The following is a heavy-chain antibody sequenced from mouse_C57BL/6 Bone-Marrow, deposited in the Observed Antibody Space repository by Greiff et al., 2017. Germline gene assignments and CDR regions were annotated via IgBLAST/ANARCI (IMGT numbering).Heavy chain of an antibody. CDR2: ISSGGSYT. CDR1: GFTFSSYG. Sequence: EVKLMESGGDLVKPGGSLKLSCAASGFTFSSYGMSWVRQTPDKRLEWVATISSGGSYTYYPDSVKGRFTISRDNAKNTLYLQMSSLKSEDTAMYYGARRGDWYFDVWGTGTTVTVAS. V-gene: IGHV5-6*02. CDR3: ARRGDWYFDV. J-gene: IGHJ1*03.